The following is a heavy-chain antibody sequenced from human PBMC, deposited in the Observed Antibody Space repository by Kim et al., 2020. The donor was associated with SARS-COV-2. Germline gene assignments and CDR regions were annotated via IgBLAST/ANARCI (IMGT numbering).Heavy chain of an antibody. J-gene: IGHJ6*02. CDR2: TYYRSKWYN. Sequence: SQTLSLTCAISGDSVSSNSAAWNWIRQSPSRGLEWLGRTYYRSKWYNDYAVSVKSRITINPDTSKNQFSLQLNSVTPEDTAVYYCARFGSSLDSNYYYYYGMDVWGQGTTVTVSS. V-gene: IGHV6-1*01. D-gene: IGHD6-6*01. CDR1: GDSVSSNSAA. CDR3: ARFGSSLDSNYYYYYGMDV.